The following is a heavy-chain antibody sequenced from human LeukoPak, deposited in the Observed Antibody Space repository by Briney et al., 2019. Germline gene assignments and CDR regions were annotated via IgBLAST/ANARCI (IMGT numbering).Heavy chain of an antibody. Sequence: ESSETLSLTCAVYGGSFSGYYWSWIRQPPGKGLEWIGEINHSGSTNYNPSLKSRVTISVNTSKNQFSLKLSSVTAADTAVYYCARHQRGNSDAFDIWGQGTMVTVSS. J-gene: IGHJ3*02. D-gene: IGHD4-23*01. V-gene: IGHV4-34*01. CDR1: GGSFSGYY. CDR3: ARHQRGNSDAFDI. CDR2: INHSGST.